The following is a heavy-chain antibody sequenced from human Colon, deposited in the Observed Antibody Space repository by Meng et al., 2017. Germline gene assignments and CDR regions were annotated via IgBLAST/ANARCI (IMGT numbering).Heavy chain of an antibody. V-gene: IGHV3-7*01. J-gene: IGHJ3*01. Sequence: GESLKISCAASGFTFNTYYMAWVRQAPGKGLEWVANIKQDGSEDNYVDSVKGRFIISRDNAENSLSLQMNSLRAEDTAVYFCARDQLVTSVRGGFELWGQGTMVTVSS. D-gene: IGHD2-21*02. CDR2: IKQDGSED. CDR1: GFTFNTYY. CDR3: ARDQLVTSVRGGFEL.